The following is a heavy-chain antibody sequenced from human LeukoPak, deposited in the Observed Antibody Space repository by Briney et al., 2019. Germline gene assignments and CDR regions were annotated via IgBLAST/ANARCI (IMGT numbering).Heavy chain of an antibody. D-gene: IGHD4-17*01. V-gene: IGHV4-34*01. Sequence: SETLSLTCAVSGVSLNGYYWGWIRQTPGKGLEWIGEINHSGRTNYNPSLKSRVTISADTSKNQFSLKLSSVTAADTAVYYCARRSVDYGEHHNWFDPWGQGTLVTVSS. CDR1: GVSLNGYY. J-gene: IGHJ5*02. CDR2: INHSGRT. CDR3: ARRSVDYGEHHNWFDP.